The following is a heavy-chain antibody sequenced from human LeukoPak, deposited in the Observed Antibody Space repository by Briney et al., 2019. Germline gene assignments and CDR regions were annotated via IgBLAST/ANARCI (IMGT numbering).Heavy chain of an antibody. CDR3: ARQGYGYEAFDY. J-gene: IGHJ4*02. CDR2: ISYGGST. V-gene: IGHV4-39*01. D-gene: IGHD5-12*01. Sequence: SETLSLTCTVSGGSIRRSGYFWGWIRQPPGKGLEWIGSISYGGSTHYNPSLQSRVTISVDTSKNQFSLKVSSVTAADTAVYYCARQGYGYEAFDYWGQGTLVTVSS. CDR1: GGSIRRSGYF.